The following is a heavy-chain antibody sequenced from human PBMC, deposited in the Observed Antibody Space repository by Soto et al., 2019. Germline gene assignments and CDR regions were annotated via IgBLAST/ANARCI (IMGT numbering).Heavy chain of an antibody. CDR1: GFSFSSFA. Sequence: PGGSMRPSCPVSGFSFSSFAMGWVRQVRGKGLECVSAISGSGGSTYYADTVNGRFNIYRDNSKNTLYLQMNSLRAEDTAVYYCANLRAFGYDSSGLGAFDIWGQGTMVTVSS. CDR2: ISGSGGST. CDR3: ANLRAFGYDSSGLGAFDI. V-gene: IGHV3-23*01. J-gene: IGHJ3*02. D-gene: IGHD3-22*01.